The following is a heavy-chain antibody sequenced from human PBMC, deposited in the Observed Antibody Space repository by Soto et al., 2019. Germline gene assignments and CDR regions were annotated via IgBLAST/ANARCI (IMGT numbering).Heavy chain of an antibody. CDR2: INWSGDST. Sequence: EVQLLESGGGLVQPGGSLRLSCAASGFTCSNYAMSWVRQAPGKGLEWVSTINWSGDSTYYADSVKGRFTISRDNSRNTLYLQMNSLRAEDTAVYSCAKKYHYGSGTYLFYFDYWGQGTLVTVSS. CDR3: AKKYHYGSGTYLFYFDY. D-gene: IGHD3-10*01. V-gene: IGHV3-23*01. J-gene: IGHJ4*02. CDR1: GFTCSNYA.